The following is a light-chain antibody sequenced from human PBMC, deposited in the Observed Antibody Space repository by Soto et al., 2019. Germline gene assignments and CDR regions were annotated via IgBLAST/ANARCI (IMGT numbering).Light chain of an antibody. CDR3: QQFGSSPGFT. CDR2: AAS. V-gene: IGKV3-20*01. Sequence: EIVLTQSPGTLSLSPGERATLSCRASQSINNRYLAWYQQKPGQAPRLHIYAASSRATGIPDRFSGSGSGTDFTLTISSLEPEDFAVYYCQQFGSSPGFTFGPGTKVDIK. J-gene: IGKJ3*01. CDR1: QSINNRY.